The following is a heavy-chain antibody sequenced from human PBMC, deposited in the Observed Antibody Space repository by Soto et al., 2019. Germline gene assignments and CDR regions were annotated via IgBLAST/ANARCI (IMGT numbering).Heavy chain of an antibody. V-gene: IGHV4-39*07. CDR1: GGSISSSSYY. CDR3: ARGGSILTGYYYFDY. Sequence: SETLSLTCTVSGGSISSSSYYWGWIRQPPGKGLEWIGSIYYSGSTYYNPSLKSRVTISVDTSKNQFSLKLSSVTAADTAVYYCARGGSILTGYYYFDYWGQGTLVTVSS. J-gene: IGHJ4*02. D-gene: IGHD3-9*01. CDR2: IYYSGST.